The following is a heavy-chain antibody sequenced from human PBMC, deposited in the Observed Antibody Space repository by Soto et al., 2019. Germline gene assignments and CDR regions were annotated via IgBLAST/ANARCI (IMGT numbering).Heavy chain of an antibody. CDR3: AKDRVESGMGEIDY. Sequence: QVQLVESGGGVVQPGRSLRLSCTASGFSFSNNGMHWVRQAPGKGLEWVAIISYDGSKKYYADSVKGRFTISRDNSKNPLFLPMNSLGVEDTAVFYCAKDRVESGMGEIDYWGQGTLVTVSS. V-gene: IGHV3-30*18. D-gene: IGHD3-16*01. CDR1: GFSFSNNG. J-gene: IGHJ4*02. CDR2: ISYDGSKK.